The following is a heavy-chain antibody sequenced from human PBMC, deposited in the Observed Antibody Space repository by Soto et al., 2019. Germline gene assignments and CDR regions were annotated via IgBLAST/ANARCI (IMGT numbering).Heavy chain of an antibody. CDR3: ARPTTYCSSTSCYALDAFDI. D-gene: IGHD2-2*01. CDR1: GFTFDDYG. V-gene: IGHV3-20*01. Sequence: GGSLRLSCAASGFTFDDYGMSWVRQAPGKGLEWVSGINWNGGSTGYADSVKGRFTISRDNAKNSLYLQMNSLRAEDTALYHCARPTTYCSSTSCYALDAFDIWGQGTMVTVSS. CDR2: INWNGGST. J-gene: IGHJ3*02.